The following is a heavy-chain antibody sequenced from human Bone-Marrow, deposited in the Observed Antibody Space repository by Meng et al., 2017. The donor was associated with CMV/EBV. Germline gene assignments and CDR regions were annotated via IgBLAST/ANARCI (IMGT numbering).Heavy chain of an antibody. CDR2: KKQDGSEK. Sequence: ESLKISCAASGCTFSSYWMSWVLQAPGKGLEWVANKKQDGSEKYYVDSVKGRFTISRDNAKTSLYLRMNGLRDEATAVYYCATDPGTTMGWGHGTLVTVSS. D-gene: IGHD1-1*01. J-gene: IGHJ4*01. CDR1: GCTFSSYW. V-gene: IGHV3-7*01. CDR3: ATDPGTTMG.